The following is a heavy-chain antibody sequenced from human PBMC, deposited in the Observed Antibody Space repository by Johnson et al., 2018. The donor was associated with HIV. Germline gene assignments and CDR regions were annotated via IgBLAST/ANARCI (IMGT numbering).Heavy chain of an antibody. J-gene: IGHJ3*02. CDR2: IWYDGSNK. CDR3: AKCIWGSSLIDAFDI. V-gene: IGHV3-33*06. CDR1: GFTFSTYG. D-gene: IGHD6-13*01. Sequence: QVQLVESGGGVVQPGRSLRLSCEASGFTFSTYGAHWVRQAPGKGLEWVAGIWYDGSNKYYADSVKGRFSISSDNSKNMLYLQMNSLRAEDTAVYYCAKCIWGSSLIDAFDIWGQGTMVTVSS.